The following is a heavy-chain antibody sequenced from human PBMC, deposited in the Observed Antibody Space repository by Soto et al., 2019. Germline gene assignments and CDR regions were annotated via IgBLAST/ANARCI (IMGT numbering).Heavy chain of an antibody. V-gene: IGHV3-66*01. CDR1: GFTVSSNY. J-gene: IGHJ4*02. CDR2: IYSGGST. D-gene: IGHD6-19*01. Sequence: GGSLRLSCAASGFTVSSNYMSWVRQAPGKGLEWVSVIYSGGSTYYADSVKGRFTISRDNSKNTLYLQMNSLRAEDTAVYYCASDSSGWYFGYFDYWGQGTLVTVSS. CDR3: ASDSSGWYFGYFDY.